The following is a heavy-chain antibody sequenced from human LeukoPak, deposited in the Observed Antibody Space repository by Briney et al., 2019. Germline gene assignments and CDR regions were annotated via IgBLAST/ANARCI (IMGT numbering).Heavy chain of an antibody. CDR2: IYYSGST. CDR1: GGSISSGDYY. V-gene: IGHV4-30-4*08. J-gene: IGHJ6*03. CDR3: ARAYCSSTSCYTDYYYMDV. D-gene: IGHD2-2*02. Sequence: SETLSLTCTVSGGSISSGDYYWRWIRQPPGKGLEWIGYIYYSGSTYYNPSLKSRVTISVDTSKNQFSLKLSSVTAADTAVYYCARAYCSSTSCYTDYYYMDVWGKGTTVTVSS.